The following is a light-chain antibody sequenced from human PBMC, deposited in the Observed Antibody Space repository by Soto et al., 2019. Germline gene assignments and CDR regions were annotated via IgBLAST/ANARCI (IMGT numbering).Light chain of an antibody. Sequence: VLTQSPGTVSLSPGERATLSCRASQRVSDNYVAWFQQKPGQAPRLLIYGASSRATGIPDRFIGSGSGTDFTITISGLEPEDFAVYYCQQYGRSPWTFGQGTKVDFK. CDR3: QQYGRSPWT. V-gene: IGKV3-20*01. J-gene: IGKJ1*01. CDR2: GAS. CDR1: QRVSDNY.